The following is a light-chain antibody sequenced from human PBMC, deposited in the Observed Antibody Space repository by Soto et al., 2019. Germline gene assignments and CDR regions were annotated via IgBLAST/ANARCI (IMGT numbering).Light chain of an antibody. V-gene: IGKV3-11*01. J-gene: IGKJ3*01. CDR1: QSVSSY. Sequence: EIVLTQSQATLSLSPGDKVTLSCRASQSVSSYLSWYQQKPGQAPRLLIYEASKRATGIPARFSGSGSGTDFTLTISSLETEDFAVYFCQQYSRWPRETFGPGTKVDIK. CDR2: EAS. CDR3: QQYSRWPRET.